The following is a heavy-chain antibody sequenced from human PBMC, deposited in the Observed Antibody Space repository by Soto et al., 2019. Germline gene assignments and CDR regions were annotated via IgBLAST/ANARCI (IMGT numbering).Heavy chain of an antibody. J-gene: IGHJ3*01. CDR2: ISWNSAII. CDR1: RFSFDEYA. D-gene: IGHD3-22*01. V-gene: IGHV3-9*01. CDR3: VKDFGYYYDYAFDV. Sequence: PVGSLRLSCAASRFSFDEYALHWVRQAPGKGLEWVSGISWNSAIISYVDSVKGRFSISRDNAKKYVYLQMDSLRPEDTALYYCVKDFGYYYDYAFDVWGQGTMVTVSS.